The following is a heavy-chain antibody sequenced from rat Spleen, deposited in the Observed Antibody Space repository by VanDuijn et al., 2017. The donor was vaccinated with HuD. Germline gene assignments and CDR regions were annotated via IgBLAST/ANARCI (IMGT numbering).Heavy chain of an antibody. CDR2: ISSGGST. CDR1: GFSLTDYS. D-gene: IGHD1-12*02. V-gene: IGHV2S63*01. J-gene: IGHJ4*01. Sequence: EVQLKESGPGLVQPSQTLSLTCTVSGFSLTDYSVHWVRQTPGKGLEWIAAISSGGSTYYNSALKSRLSISRDTSKSQVFLKMSSLQTEDTATYYCARALTMMVLITPYYFDYWGQGASVTVSS. CDR3: ARALTMMVLITPYYFDY.